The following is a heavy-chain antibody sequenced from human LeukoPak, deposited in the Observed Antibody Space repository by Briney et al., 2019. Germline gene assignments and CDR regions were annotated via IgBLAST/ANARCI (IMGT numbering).Heavy chain of an antibody. CDR3: ASGGYSSGSSTSWFDP. V-gene: IGHV4-4*07. CDR1: GGSISSYY. Sequence: PSETLSLTCTVSGGSISSYYWSWIRQPAGKGLEWIGRIYTSGSTNYNPSLKSRVAMSVDTSKNQFSLKLSSVTAADTAVYYCASGGYSSGSSTSWFDPWGQGTLVTVSA. D-gene: IGHD6-19*01. J-gene: IGHJ5*02. CDR2: IYTSGST.